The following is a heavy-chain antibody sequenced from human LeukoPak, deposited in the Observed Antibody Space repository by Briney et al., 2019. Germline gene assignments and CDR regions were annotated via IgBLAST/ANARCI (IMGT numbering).Heavy chain of an antibody. CDR1: GDSISSYY. J-gene: IGHJ6*02. D-gene: IGHD2-2*01. CDR3: ARGPSTSGYCSSTSCYGRYGMDV. V-gene: IGHV4-59*12. CDR2: IYYSGST. Sequence: PSETLSLTCTVSGDSISSYYWTWIRQPPGKGLEWIGYIYYSGSTNYNPSLKSRVTISVDTSKNQFSLKLSSVTAADTAVYYCARGPSTSGYCSSTSCYGRYGMDVWGQGTTVTVSS.